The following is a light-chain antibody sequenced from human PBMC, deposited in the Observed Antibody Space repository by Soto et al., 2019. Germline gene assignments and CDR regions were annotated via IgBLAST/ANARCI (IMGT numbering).Light chain of an antibody. J-gene: IGKJ2*01. CDR3: QHRSNWPRT. V-gene: IGKV3-11*01. CDR1: QSVSSN. CDR2: GAS. Sequence: IEMTQSPATLSVSPGERATLSCRASQSVSSNLVWYQQKPGQAPRLLIYGASNRVTGIPARFSGSGSGTDFTLTISSLEPEDFAVYYCQHRSNWPRTFGQGTKLEIK.